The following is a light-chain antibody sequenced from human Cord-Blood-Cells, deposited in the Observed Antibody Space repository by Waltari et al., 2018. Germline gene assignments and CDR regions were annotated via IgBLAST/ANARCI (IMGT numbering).Light chain of an antibody. V-gene: IGKV3-20*01. J-gene: IGKJ3*01. CDR2: GAS. CDR3: QQYGSSPFT. CDR1: QSVSSSY. Sequence: EIVLTQSPGTLSLSPGERDTFSCRASQSVSSSYLAWYPQKPGQAPRLLIYGASSRATGIPDRFSGSGSGTDFTLTISRLEPEDFAVYYCQQYGSSPFTFGPGTKVDIK.